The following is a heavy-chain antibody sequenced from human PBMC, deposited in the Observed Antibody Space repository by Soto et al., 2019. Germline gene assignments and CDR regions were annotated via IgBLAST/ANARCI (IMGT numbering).Heavy chain of an antibody. CDR1: GYSFTSYD. CDR2: MNPNSGNT. J-gene: IGHJ4*02. D-gene: IGHD3-22*01. CDR3: ARGRYYYDSSGYYYLDY. V-gene: IGHV1-8*01. Sequence: GXSVKVSCTASGYSFTSYDSNWGRQATGQGLEWMGWMNPNSGNTGYAQKFQGRVTMTRNTSISTAYMELSSLRSEDTAVYYCARGRYYYDSSGYYYLDYWGQGTLVTVSS.